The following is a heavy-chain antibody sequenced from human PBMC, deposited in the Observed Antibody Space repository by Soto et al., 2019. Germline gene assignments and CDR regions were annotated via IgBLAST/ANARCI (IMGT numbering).Heavy chain of an antibody. D-gene: IGHD4-4*01. J-gene: IGHJ6*03. V-gene: IGHV1-69*04. Sequence: ASVKVSCKASGGTFSSYTISWVRQAPGQGLEWMGRIIPILGIANYAQKFQGRVTITADKSTSTAYMELSSLRSEDTAVYYCARDPGIADYSNGYYYYMDVWGKGTTVTVSS. CDR3: ARDPGIADYSNGYYYYMDV. CDR1: GGTFSSYT. CDR2: IIPILGIA.